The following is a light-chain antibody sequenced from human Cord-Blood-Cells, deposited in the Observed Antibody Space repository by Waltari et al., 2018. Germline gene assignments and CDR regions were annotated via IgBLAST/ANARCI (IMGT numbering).Light chain of an antibody. V-gene: IGKV3-11*01. J-gene: IGKJ1*01. CDR2: EAY. CDR1: QRVSSY. CDR3: QQRSNWPRT. Sequence: EIVLTQSPATLSLSPGERATLSCRASQRVSSYLAWYQQKPGQAPRVLIYEAYNRATGIPARFSGSGSGTDVTLTISSLEPEDFAVYYCQQRSNWPRTVGQGTKVEIK.